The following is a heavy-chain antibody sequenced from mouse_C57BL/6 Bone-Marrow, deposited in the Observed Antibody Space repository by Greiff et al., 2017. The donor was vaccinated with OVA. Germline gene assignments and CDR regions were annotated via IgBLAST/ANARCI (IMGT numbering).Heavy chain of an antibody. J-gene: IGHJ2*01. CDR3: AREGFITTVVATNDYFDY. CDR1: GFTLTDYY. D-gene: IGHD1-1*01. Sequence: EVQLQQSGPVLVKPGPSVKISCKASGFTLTDYYMHWVKQSHGKSLEWIGLVYPYNGGTSYNQKFKGKATLTVDTSSSTAYMELNSLTSEDSAVYYCAREGFITTVVATNDYFDYWGQGTTLTVSS. CDR2: VYPYNGGT. V-gene: IGHV1-36*01.